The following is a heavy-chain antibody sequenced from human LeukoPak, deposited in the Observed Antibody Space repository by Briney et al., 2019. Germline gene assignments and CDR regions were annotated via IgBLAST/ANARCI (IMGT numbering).Heavy chain of an antibody. CDR3: GRRGIYDMPYYFDF. Sequence: SETLSLTCTVSGGSISSSSYYWGWIRQPPGKGLEWIGSIYYSGSTYYNPSLKSRVTISVDTSKNQFSLKLSSVTAADTAVYYCGRRGIYDMPYYFDFWGQGTLVPVSS. V-gene: IGHV4-39*07. D-gene: IGHD3-22*01. J-gene: IGHJ4*02. CDR2: IYYSGST. CDR1: GGSISSSSYY.